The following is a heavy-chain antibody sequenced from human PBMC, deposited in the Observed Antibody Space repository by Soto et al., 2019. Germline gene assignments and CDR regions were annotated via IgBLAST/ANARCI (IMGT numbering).Heavy chain of an antibody. V-gene: IGHV3-23*01. CDR1: GFTFSSYA. CDR2: ISGSGGST. CDR3: AGGSGLYYYYGMDV. Sequence: EVQLLESGGGLVQPGGSLRLSCAASGFTFSSYAMSWVRQAPGKGLEWVSAISGSGGSTYYADSVKGRFTISRDNSKNTRYLRMNSLRAEDTAVYYCAGGSGLYYYYGMDVWGQGTTVTVSS. D-gene: IGHD3-16*01. J-gene: IGHJ6*02.